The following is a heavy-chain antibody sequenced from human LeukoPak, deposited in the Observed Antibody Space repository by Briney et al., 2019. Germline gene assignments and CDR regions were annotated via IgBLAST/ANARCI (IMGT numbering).Heavy chain of an antibody. CDR2: INHGGST. CDR1: GGSFSGYY. V-gene: IGHV4-34*01. D-gene: IGHD3-3*01. CDR3: ARGWELRSFMDV. J-gene: IGHJ6*02. Sequence: SETLSLTCAVYGGSFSGYYWNWIRQPPGKGLEWIGEINHGGSTNYNPSLKSRVTISVDTSKNQFSLKLNSVTAADTAVYYCARGWELRSFMDVWAQGTTVTVSS.